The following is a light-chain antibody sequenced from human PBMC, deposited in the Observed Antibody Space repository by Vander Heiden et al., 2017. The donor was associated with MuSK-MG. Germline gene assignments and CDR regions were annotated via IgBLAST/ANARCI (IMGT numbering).Light chain of an antibody. CDR3: QQDDSAPWT. J-gene: IGKJ2*02. CDR1: QNRLCSANNQNA. CDR2: WAS. Sequence: DFVKTQATDSLAVSLGVTASINCKSSQNRLCSANNQNALAWYQQKPGQPPKLLIYWASTRESGVPDRFSGSGSGTDFILTISSLQAGDVAVYYCQQDDSAPWTFGQGTKVEIK. V-gene: IGKV4-1*01.